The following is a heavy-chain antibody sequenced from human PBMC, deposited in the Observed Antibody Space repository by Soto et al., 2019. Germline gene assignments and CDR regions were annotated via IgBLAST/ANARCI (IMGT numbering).Heavy chain of an antibody. Sequence: GSLRLSCAASGFPFSFYSMNWVRQAPGKGLEWISYITSTSSAINYADSVRGRFTIFRDNAMRSLFLHMNSLRDDDTAVYYCARDGKGAAYTHGPYYFDYWGQGA. D-gene: IGHD1-1*01. CDR1: GFPFSFYS. J-gene: IGHJ4*02. V-gene: IGHV3-48*02. CDR2: ITSTSSAI. CDR3: ARDGKGAAYTHGPYYFDY.